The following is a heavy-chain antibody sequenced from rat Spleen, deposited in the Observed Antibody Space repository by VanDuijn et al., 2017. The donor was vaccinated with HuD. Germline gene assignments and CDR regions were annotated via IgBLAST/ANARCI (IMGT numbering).Heavy chain of an antibody. V-gene: IGHV5S13*01. CDR3: AIHGGLRNWFDS. CDR1: GFTFSNYD. Sequence: EVHLVESGGDLVQPGRSLKVSCVVSGFTFSNYDMAWVRQAPTGGLEWVASISIGGDNTYYGDSEKGRFTVSRDDANNTHYLQMDSLRSEDTATYYCAIHGGLRNWFDSWGQGTLVTVSS. CDR2: ISIGGDNT. D-gene: IGHD1-11*01. J-gene: IGHJ3*01.